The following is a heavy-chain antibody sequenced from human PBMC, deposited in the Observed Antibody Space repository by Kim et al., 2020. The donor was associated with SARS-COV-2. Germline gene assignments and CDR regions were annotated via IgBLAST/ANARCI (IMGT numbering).Heavy chain of an antibody. CDR1: GFTFSSYS. CDR2: ISSGSSYI. J-gene: IGHJ6*02. Sequence: GGSLRLSCAASGFTFSSYSMNWVRQAPGKGLEWVSSISSGSSYIYYADSVKGRFTISRDNAKNSLYLQMNSLRAEDTAVYYCARIYDSIGYYYYGMDVWGQGTTVTVSS. V-gene: IGHV3-21*01. CDR3: ARIYDSIGYYYYGMDV. D-gene: IGHD3-22*01.